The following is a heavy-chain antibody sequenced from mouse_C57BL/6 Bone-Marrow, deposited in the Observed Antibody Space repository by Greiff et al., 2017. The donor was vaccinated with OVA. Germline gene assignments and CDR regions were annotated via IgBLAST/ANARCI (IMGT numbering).Heavy chain of an antibody. CDR1: GFTFSSYA. CDR2: ISDGGSYT. CDR3: ARDGCGYDWFAY. V-gene: IGHV5-4*01. Sequence: EVKLVESGGGLVKPGGSLKLSCAASGFTFSSYAMSWVRQTPEKRLEWVATISDGGSYTYYPDNVKGRFTISRDNAKNNLYLQMSHLKSEDTAMYYCARDGCGYDWFAYWGQGTLVTVSA. D-gene: IGHD2-2*01. J-gene: IGHJ3*01.